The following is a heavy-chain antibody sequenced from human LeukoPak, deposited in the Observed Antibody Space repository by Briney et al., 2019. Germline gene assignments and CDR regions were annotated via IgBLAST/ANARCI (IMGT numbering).Heavy chain of an antibody. CDR2: INPKSGDT. Sequence: ASVKVSCKTSDFRDHCMNWVRQAPGQGLGWLGWINPKSGDTDYAQKFQGRVTMTRDTSISTAYMELSGLKPDDTAIYFCASGYSGYDLNYWGQGTQVTVSS. V-gene: IGHV1-2*02. D-gene: IGHD5-12*01. CDR3: ASGYSGYDLNY. CDR1: DFRDHC. J-gene: IGHJ4*02.